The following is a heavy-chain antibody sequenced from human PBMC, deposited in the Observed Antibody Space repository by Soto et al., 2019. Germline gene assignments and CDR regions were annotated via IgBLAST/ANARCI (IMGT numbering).Heavy chain of an antibody. CDR2: ISGSGGST. D-gene: IGHD3-10*01. CDR1: GFTFSSYA. CDR3: ARDMVRGLYPEYFQH. Sequence: PGGSLRLSCAASGFTFSSYAMRWVRQAPGKGLEWVSAISGSGGSTYYADSVKGRFTVSRDTSKNTLYLQMNSLRAEDTAVYYCARDMVRGLYPEYFQHWGQGTLVTVS. J-gene: IGHJ1*01. V-gene: IGHV3-23*01.